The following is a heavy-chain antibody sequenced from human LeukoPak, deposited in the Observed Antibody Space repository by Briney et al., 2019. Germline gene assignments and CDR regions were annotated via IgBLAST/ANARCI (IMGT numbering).Heavy chain of an antibody. CDR2: ISYDGSNK. CDR1: GFTFSSYA. V-gene: IGHV3-30-3*01. Sequence: GGSLRLSCAASGFTFSSYALHWVRQAPGKGLEWVAVISYDGSNKYYADSVEGRFTISRDNSKNTLYLQMNSLRAEDTAVYYCARDDLDDYGDYNPDYWGQGTLVTVSA. D-gene: IGHD4-17*01. CDR3: ARDDLDDYGDYNPDY. J-gene: IGHJ4*02.